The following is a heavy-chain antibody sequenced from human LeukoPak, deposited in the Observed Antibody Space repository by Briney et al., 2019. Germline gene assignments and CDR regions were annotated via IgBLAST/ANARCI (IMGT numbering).Heavy chain of an antibody. CDR3: ARDLYSSSWYSEAFDY. D-gene: IGHD6-13*01. J-gene: IGHJ4*02. CDR1: GFTFSSYA. V-gene: IGHV3-23*01. Sequence: GGSLRLSCAASGFTFSSYAMSWVRQAPGKGLEWVSAISGSGGSTYYADSVKGRFTISRDNSKNTLYLQMNSLRAEDTAVYYCARDLYSSSWYSEAFDYWGQGTLVTVSS. CDR2: ISGSGGST.